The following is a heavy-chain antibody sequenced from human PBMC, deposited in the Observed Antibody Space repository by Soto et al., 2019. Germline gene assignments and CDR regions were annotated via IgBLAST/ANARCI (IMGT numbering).Heavy chain of an antibody. CDR3: ARDSGGGGIAAARVDY. Sequence: ESGGGVVQPGRSLRLSCAASGFTFSSYGMHWVRQAPGKGLEWVAVIWYDGSNKYYADSVKGRFTISRDNSKNTLYLQMNSLRAEDTAVYYCARDSGGGGIAAARVDYWGQGTLVTVSS. D-gene: IGHD6-13*01. CDR1: GFTFSSYG. CDR2: IWYDGSNK. V-gene: IGHV3-33*01. J-gene: IGHJ4*02.